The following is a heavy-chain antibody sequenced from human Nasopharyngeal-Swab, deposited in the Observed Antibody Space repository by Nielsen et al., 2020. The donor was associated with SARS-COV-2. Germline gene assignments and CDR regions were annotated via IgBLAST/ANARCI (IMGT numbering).Heavy chain of an antibody. Sequence: ASSGWGFPSYGMHWVRQAPGKGLAWVAVISYDGSNKDYADSVKGRFTISRDNSKNTLYLQTNSLRADDTAVYYCARGTIFGVVKRGPWDYYGMDVWGQGTTVTVSS. CDR1: GWGFPSYG. D-gene: IGHD3-3*01. J-gene: IGHJ6*02. CDR3: ARGTIFGVVKRGPWDYYGMDV. CDR2: ISYDGSNK. V-gene: IGHV3-30*03.